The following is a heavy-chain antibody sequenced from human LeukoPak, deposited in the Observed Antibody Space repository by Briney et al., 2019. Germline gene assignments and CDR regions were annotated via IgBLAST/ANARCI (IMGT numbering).Heavy chain of an antibody. CDR2: IYYSGNT. J-gene: IGHJ4*02. Sequence: SETLSLTCTVSGVSISSSNSYWGWIRQPPGKGLEWIGSIYYSGNTYYNASLKSQVSISIDTSKNQFSLKLYSVTAADTAVYYCARGGDYGDYVFHYWGQGTLVTVSS. D-gene: IGHD4-17*01. V-gene: IGHV4-39*01. CDR3: ARGGDYGDYVFHY. CDR1: GVSISSSNSY.